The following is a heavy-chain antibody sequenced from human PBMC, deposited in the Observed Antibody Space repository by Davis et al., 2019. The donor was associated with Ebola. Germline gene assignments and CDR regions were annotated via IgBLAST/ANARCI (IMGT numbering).Heavy chain of an antibody. Sequence: ASVKVPCKASGYTFTSYAMHWVRQAPGQRLEWMGWINAGNGNTKYSQKFQGRVTITRDTSASTAYMELSSLRSEDTAVYYCARCLRTVTTNWFDPWGQGTLVTVSS. CDR1: GYTFTSYA. V-gene: IGHV1-3*01. D-gene: IGHD4-17*01. CDR2: INAGNGNT. J-gene: IGHJ5*02. CDR3: ARCLRTVTTNWFDP.